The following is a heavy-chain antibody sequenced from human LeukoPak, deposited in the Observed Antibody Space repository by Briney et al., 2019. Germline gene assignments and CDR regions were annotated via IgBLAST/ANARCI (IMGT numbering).Heavy chain of an antibody. V-gene: IGHV4-39*01. CDR2: IYYSGST. CDR1: GGSTSSSSYY. D-gene: IGHD3-22*01. CDR3: ARHGLGYYPYYFDY. Sequence: PSETLSLTCTVSGGSTSSSSYYWGWIRQPPGKGLEWIGSIYYSGSTYYNPSLKSRVTISVDTSKNQFSLKLSSVTAADTAVYYCARHGLGYYPYYFDYWGQGTLVTVSS. J-gene: IGHJ4*02.